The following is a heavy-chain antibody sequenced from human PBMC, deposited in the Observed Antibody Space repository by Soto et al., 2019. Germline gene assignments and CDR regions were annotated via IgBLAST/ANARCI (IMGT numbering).Heavy chain of an antibody. J-gene: IGHJ4*01. D-gene: IGHD6-13*01. CDR1: GGSISSGGYY. V-gene: IGHV4-31*03. Sequence: SETLSLTCTVSGGSISSGGYYWSWIRQHPGKGLEWIGYIYYSGSTYYNPSLKSRVTISVDTSKNQFSLKLSSVTAADTAVYYCARAPLMSYSSSWHKYYFDYWGHGTLVTVSS. CDR3: ARAPLMSYSSSWHKYYFDY. CDR2: IYYSGST.